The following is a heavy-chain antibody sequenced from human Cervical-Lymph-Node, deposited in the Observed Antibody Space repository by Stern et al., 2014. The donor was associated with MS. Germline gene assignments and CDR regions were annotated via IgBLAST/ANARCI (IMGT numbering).Heavy chain of an antibody. Sequence: MQLVESGAEVKKPGSSVKVSCKASGGTFSSYAISWVRQAPGQGLEWMGGIIPIFGTANYAQKFQGRVTITADESTSTAYMELSSLRSEDTAVYYCASLGMATPRNWFDPWGQGTLVTVSS. V-gene: IGHV1-69*01. CDR2: IIPIFGTA. CDR3: ASLGMATPRNWFDP. J-gene: IGHJ5*02. CDR1: GGTFSSYA. D-gene: IGHD5-24*01.